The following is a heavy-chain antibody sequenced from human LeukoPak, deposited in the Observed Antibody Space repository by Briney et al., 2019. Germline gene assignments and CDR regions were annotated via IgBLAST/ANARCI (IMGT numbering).Heavy chain of an antibody. CDR3: ARVPLYSSGKSDAFDI. CDR2: INHSGST. D-gene: IGHD6-19*01. V-gene: IGHV4-34*01. CDR1: GGSFSGYY. Sequence: SETLSLTCAVYGGSFSGYYWSWIRQPPGKGLEWIGEINHSGSTNYNPSLKSRVTISVDTSKNQFSLKLSPVTAADTAVYYCARVPLYSSGKSDAFDIWGQGTMVTVSS. J-gene: IGHJ3*02.